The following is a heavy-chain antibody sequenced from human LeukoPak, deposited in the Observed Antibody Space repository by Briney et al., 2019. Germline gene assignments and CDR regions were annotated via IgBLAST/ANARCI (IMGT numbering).Heavy chain of an antibody. J-gene: IGHJ6*02. Sequence: GSLRLSCAASGFTVSRNYMSWVRQAPGKGLEWVSIIYSGGSIDYADSVRGRFTISRDNSKNTLYLQMNSLRAEDTAVYYCARDPTHHSGPNTRMDVWGQGTTVTVSS. V-gene: IGHV3-53*05. CDR1: GFTVSRNY. CDR2: IYSGGSI. D-gene: IGHD3-10*01. CDR3: ARDPTHHSGPNTRMDV.